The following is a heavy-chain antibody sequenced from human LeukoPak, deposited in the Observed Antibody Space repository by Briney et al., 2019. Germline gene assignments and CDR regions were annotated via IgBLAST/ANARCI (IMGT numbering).Heavy chain of an antibody. J-gene: IGHJ6*02. CDR3: ARVLRYFDWLSYYGMDV. D-gene: IGHD3-9*01. Sequence: GASVKVSCKASGYTFTSYGISWVRQAPGQGLEWMGWISAYNGNTNYAQKLQGRVTMTRNTSISTAYMELSSLRSEDTAVYYCARVLRYFDWLSYYGMDVWGQGATVTVSS. CDR2: ISAYNGNT. CDR1: GYTFTSYG. V-gene: IGHV1-18*01.